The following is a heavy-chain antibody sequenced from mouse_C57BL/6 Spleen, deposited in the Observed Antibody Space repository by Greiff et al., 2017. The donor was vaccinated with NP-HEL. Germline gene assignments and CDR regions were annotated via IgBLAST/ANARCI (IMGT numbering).Heavy chain of an antibody. CDR1: GFTFSDAW. J-gene: IGHJ1*03. V-gene: IGHV6-6*01. Sequence: EVKLVESGGGLVQPGGSMKLSCAASGFTFSDAWMDWVRQSPEKGLEWVAEIRNKANNHATYYAESVKGRFTISRDDSKSSVYLQMNSLRAEDTGIYYCTAGDDYDVDWYFDVWGTGTTVTVSS. D-gene: IGHD2-4*01. CDR2: IRNKANNHAT. CDR3: TAGDDYDVDWYFDV.